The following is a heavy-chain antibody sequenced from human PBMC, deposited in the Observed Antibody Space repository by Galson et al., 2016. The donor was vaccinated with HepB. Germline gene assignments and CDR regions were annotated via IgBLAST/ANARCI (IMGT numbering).Heavy chain of an antibody. CDR3: ARDLRGMIRFFDWSTHFDS. Sequence: LRLSCAASGFTFNTYSMNWVRQAPGKGLEWVSSISGTSTYIYYDDSVKGRFTISRDNAKNSLYLQMNNVRAEDTAVYYCARDLRGMIRFFDWSTHFDSWGQGTLVTVPS. CDR2: ISGTSTYI. J-gene: IGHJ4*02. CDR1: GFTFNTYS. D-gene: IGHD3-9*01. V-gene: IGHV3-21*01.